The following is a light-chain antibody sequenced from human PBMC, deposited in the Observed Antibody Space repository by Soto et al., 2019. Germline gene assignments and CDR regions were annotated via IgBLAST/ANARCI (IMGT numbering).Light chain of an antibody. CDR1: QSIGRN. J-gene: IGKJ1*01. CDR2: TSS. Sequence: DIQMTQSPASLSASVGDRVTISCRASQSIGRNLNWYQQKPGKAPKLLIFTSSSLQSGVPSRFSGSGSGTDFIFTISNLQPEDFATYYCQHYNSYSEAFGQGTKVELK. CDR3: QHYNSYSEA. V-gene: IGKV1-39*01.